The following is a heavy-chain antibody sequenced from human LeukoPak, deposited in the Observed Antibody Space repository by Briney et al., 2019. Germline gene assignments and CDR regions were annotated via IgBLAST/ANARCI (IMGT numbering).Heavy chain of an antibody. J-gene: IGHJ4*02. CDR3: ARGGALGIPDNYFDY. CDR2: INPSGGST. CDR1: GYTFTSYY. Sequence: ASVKVSCKASGYTFTSYYMHWVRQAPGQGLEWMGIINPSGGSTSYAQKFQGRVTMTRDTSTSTVYMELSSLRSEDTAVYYCARGGALGIPDNYFDYWGQGTLVTVSS. V-gene: IGHV1-46*01. D-gene: IGHD3-16*01.